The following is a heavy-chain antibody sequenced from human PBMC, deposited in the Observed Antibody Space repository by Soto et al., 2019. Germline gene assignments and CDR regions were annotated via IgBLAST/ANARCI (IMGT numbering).Heavy chain of an antibody. CDR3: ARNWDCGGDCSSFYFDY. D-gene: IGHD2-21*02. Sequence: PGGSLRLSCAASGFTFRKHDMYWVRQAPGKGLEWVAMIWYDGNFQYYADSVKGRFTISRDNSNDKLYLQINSLTTEDTAVYYCARNWDCGGDCSSFYFDYWGQGTLVTVSS. CDR1: GFTFRKHD. J-gene: IGHJ4*02. V-gene: IGHV3-33*07. CDR2: IWYDGNFQ.